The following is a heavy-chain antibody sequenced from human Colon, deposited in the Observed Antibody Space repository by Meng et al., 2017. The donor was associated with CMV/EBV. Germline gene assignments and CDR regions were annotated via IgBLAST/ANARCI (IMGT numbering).Heavy chain of an antibody. CDR2: VNREGNNT. J-gene: IGHJ4*02. CDR1: GFTFSDYW. Sequence: GGSRRLSCATSGFTFSDYWMHWVRQVPGKGLGWVSSVNREGNNTNYADSVKGRFTISTDNARNTLYLQMNSLRVEDTAVYYCAREERGSGWSADYWGQGTLVTVSS. V-gene: IGHV3-74*01. D-gene: IGHD6-19*01. CDR3: AREERGSGWSADY.